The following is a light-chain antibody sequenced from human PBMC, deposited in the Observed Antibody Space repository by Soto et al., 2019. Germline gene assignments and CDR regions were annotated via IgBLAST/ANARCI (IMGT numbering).Light chain of an antibody. CDR3: QHYEPWPPMT. J-gene: IGKJ5*01. CDR2: HAS. CDR1: QNINDN. Sequence: EIVMTQSPATLSVSAGERTTLSCRSSQNINDNLAWYQQKPGQAPRLLIYHASTRSTGTPARFSGSGSGTDFTLTISSLQSEDFAVYYCQHYEPWPPMTFGQGTRLEIK. V-gene: IGKV3-15*01.